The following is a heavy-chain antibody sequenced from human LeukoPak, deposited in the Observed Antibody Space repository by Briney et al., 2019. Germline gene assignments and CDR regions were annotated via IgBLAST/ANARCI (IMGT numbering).Heavy chain of an antibody. CDR2: INHSGST. J-gene: IGHJ3*02. Sequence: SETLSLTCAVYGGSFSGYYWSWIRQPPGKGLEWIGEINHSGSTNYNPSLKSRVTISVDTSKNQFSLKLSSVTAADTAVYYCARCGLYGDPDDAFDIWGQGTMVTVSS. D-gene: IGHD4-17*01. V-gene: IGHV4-34*01. CDR1: GGSFSGYY. CDR3: ARCGLYGDPDDAFDI.